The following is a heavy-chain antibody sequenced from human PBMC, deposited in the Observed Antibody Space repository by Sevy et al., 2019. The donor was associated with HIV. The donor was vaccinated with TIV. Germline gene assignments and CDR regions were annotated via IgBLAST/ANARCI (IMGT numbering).Heavy chain of an antibody. CDR1: TFDFSSSG. CDR3: ARLGSTTVTTSDAFDI. Sequence: GGSLRLSCAASTFDFSSSGMNWDRQAPGKGLEWVTFIRYDGTTKYYRHSVKGRFTISRDNSKNTVYLQMNSLRPEDTATYYCARLGSTTVTTSDAFDIWGQGTTVTVS. V-gene: IGHV3-30*02. D-gene: IGHD4-17*01. J-gene: IGHJ3*02. CDR2: IRYDGTTK.